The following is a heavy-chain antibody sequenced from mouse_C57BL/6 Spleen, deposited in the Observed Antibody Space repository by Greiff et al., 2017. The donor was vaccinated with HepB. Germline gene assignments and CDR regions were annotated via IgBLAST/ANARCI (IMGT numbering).Heavy chain of an antibody. V-gene: IGHV2-5*01. CDR1: GFSLTSYG. Sequence: QVQLKESGPGLVQPSQSLSITCTVSGFSLTSYGVHWVRQSPGKGLEWLGVIWRGGSTAYNAAFMSRLSITKDNSKSQVFFKMNSLQADDTAIYYCAKDAFYYYGSSDRNAMDYWGQGTSVTVSS. CDR3: AKDAFYYYGSSDRNAMDY. J-gene: IGHJ4*01. CDR2: IWRGGST. D-gene: IGHD1-1*01.